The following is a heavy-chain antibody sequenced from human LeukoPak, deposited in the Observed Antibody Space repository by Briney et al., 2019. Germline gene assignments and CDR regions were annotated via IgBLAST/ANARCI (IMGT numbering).Heavy chain of an antibody. V-gene: IGHV4-34*01. CDR2: INHSGST. CDR1: GGSFSGYY. D-gene: IGHD2-2*01. Sequence: SETLSLTCAVYGGSFSGYYWSWIRQPPGKGLEWIGEINHSGSTNYNPSLKSRVTISVDTSKNQFSLKLSSVTAADTVVYYCASGGGYCSSTSCPFFDYWGQGTLVTVSS. CDR3: ASGGGYCSSTSCPFFDY. J-gene: IGHJ4*02.